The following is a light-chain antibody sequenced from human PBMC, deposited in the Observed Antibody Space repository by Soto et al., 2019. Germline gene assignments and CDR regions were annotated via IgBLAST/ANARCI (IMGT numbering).Light chain of an antibody. CDR1: QSVSSSY. V-gene: IGKV3-15*01. CDR3: QQYNNWPPWT. Sequence: EIVLTQSPGPLSLSPGERATLSCRASQSVSSSYLAWYQQTPGQAPRLLIYGAATRATGIPARFSGSGSGTEFTLTISSLQSEDFAVYYCQQYNNWPPWTFGQGTKVDIK. J-gene: IGKJ1*01. CDR2: GAA.